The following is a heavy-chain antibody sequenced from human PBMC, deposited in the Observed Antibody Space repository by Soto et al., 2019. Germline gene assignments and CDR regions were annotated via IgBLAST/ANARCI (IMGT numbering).Heavy chain of an antibody. V-gene: IGHV3-23*01. CDR1: GFTFSSYA. J-gene: IGHJ4*02. CDR2: ISGSGGST. CDR3: VKGLRFLEWLGYFDY. D-gene: IGHD3-3*01. Sequence: GGSLRLSCAASGFTFSSYAMSWVRQAPGKGLEWVSAISGSGGSTYYADSVKGRFTISRDNSKNTLYLQMNSLRAEDTAVYYCVKGLRFLEWLGYFDYWSQGTLVTVSS.